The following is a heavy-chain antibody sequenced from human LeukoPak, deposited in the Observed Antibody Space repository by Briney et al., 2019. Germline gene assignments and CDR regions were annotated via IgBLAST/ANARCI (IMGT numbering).Heavy chain of an antibody. Sequence: GRSLRLSCAASGFTFSSYAMHWVRQAPGKGLEWMGGFDPEDGETIYAQKFQGRVTMTEDTSTDTAYMELSSLRSEDTAVYYCATEKPYCGGDCYSQGYFQHWGQGTLVTVSS. CDR1: GFTFSSYA. CDR3: ATEKPYCGGDCYSQGYFQH. V-gene: IGHV1-24*01. CDR2: FDPEDGET. D-gene: IGHD2-21*02. J-gene: IGHJ1*01.